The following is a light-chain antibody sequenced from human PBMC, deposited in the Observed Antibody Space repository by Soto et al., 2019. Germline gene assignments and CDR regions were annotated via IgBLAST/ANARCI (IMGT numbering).Light chain of an antibody. CDR1: KIGSKS. CDR3: QVWDSGSDHYV. J-gene: IGLJ1*01. Sequence: SYELTQPPSVSVAPGKTARITCGGNKIGSKSVHWYQQKPGQAPKLVIYYDTDRPSGIPERFSGSNSGNTATLTISRVEAGDEADDYCQVWDSGSDHYVLGTGTKLPVL. V-gene: IGLV3-21*04. CDR2: YDT.